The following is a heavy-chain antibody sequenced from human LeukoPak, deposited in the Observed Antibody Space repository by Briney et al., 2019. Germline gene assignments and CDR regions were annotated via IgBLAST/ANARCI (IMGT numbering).Heavy chain of an antibody. CDR1: GYTFTSYA. CDR3: ARVRGSGAAGFDY. D-gene: IGHD3-10*01. J-gene: IGHJ4*02. V-gene: IGHV1-3*01. CDR2: INAGNGNT. Sequence: ASVKVSCKASGYTFTSYAMHWVRQAPGQRLEWMGWINAGNGNTKYSQKFQGRVTITRDTSASTAYMELSSLRSEDMAVYYCARVRGSGAAGFDYWGQGTLVTVSS.